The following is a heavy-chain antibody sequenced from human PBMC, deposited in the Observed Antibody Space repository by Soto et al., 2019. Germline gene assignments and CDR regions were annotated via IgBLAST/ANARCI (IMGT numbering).Heavy chain of an antibody. CDR3: ARVAYYDFWSGYYIFIDY. D-gene: IGHD3-3*01. V-gene: IGHV3-21*01. J-gene: IGHJ4*02. CDR1: GFTFSSYS. Sequence: EVQLVESGGGLVKPGGSLRLSCAASGFTFSSYSMNWVRQAPGKGLEWVSSISSSSSYIYYADSVKGRFTISRDNAKNSLYLQMNSRRAEDTAVYYCARVAYYDFWSGYYIFIDYWGQGTLVTVSS. CDR2: ISSSSSYI.